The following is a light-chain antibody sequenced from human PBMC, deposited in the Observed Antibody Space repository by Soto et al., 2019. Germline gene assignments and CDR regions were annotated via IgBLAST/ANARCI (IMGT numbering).Light chain of an antibody. CDR3: QSYDSSLSARYV. J-gene: IGLJ1*01. V-gene: IGLV1-40*01. Sequence: QSVLTQPPSVSGAPGQRVTISCTGSSSNIGAGYDVHWYQQLPGTAPKLLIYGNSNRPSGVPDRFSGSKSGTSASLAITGLQAGDEADYYCQSYDSSLSARYVFGTGTKLTVL. CDR2: GNS. CDR1: SSNIGAGYD.